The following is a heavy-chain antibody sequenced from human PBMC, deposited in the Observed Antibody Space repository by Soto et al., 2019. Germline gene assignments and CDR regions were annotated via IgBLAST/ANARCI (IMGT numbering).Heavy chain of an antibody. CDR2: MNPNSGNT. Sequence: VASVKVSCKASGYTFTSYDINWVRQATGQGLEWMGWMNPNSGNTGYAQKFQGRVTMTRNTSISTAYMELSSLRSEDTAVYYCARGGVPVGDYYYYYAMDVCGHGTTVTV. CDR1: GYTFTSYD. V-gene: IGHV1-8*01. J-gene: IGHJ6*02. D-gene: IGHD2-8*01. CDR3: ARGGVPVGDYYYYYAMDV.